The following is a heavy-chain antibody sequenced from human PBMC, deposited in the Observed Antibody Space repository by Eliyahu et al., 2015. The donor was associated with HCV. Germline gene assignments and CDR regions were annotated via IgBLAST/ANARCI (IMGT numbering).Heavy chain of an antibody. CDR2: INPINGVT. J-gene: IGHJ6*02. CDR3: ARDLFVSVTRSPYYYGMDV. D-gene: IGHD2-15*01. Sequence: QIQLVQSGTEVQRPGASVQVSCKASGYSFXGYYXNWVRQAPGQGLEWMGWINPINGVTSYAQNFKGRVXMTTDTSISTAFMELSRLRSDDTAVYYCARDLFVSVTRSPYYYGMDVWGQGTTLTVS. V-gene: IGHV1-2*02. CDR1: GYSFXGYY.